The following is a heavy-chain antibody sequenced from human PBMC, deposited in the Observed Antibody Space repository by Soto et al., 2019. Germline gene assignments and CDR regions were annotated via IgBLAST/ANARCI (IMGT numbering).Heavy chain of an antibody. Sequence: SETLSLTXTVSGGSISSGGYYWSWIRQHPGKGLEWIGYIYYSGSTYYNPSLKSRVTISVDTSKNQFSLYLQMNSLRAEDTAVYYCAKDPAMVTPPLYYFDYWGQGTLVTVSS. CDR3: AKDPAMVTPPLYYFDY. J-gene: IGHJ4*02. V-gene: IGHV4-31*02. CDR2: IYYSGST. D-gene: IGHD2-15*01. CDR1: GGSISSGGYY.